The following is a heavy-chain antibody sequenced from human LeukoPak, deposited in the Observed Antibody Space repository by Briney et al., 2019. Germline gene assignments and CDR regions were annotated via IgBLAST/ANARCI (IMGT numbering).Heavy chain of an antibody. CDR1: GYTFSELS. V-gene: IGHV1-8*03. CDR3: AKEGEIATDGNNYYFDL. CDR2: MNPNTGNA. J-gene: IGHJ2*01. Sequence: ASVKVSCKVSGYTFSELSMHWVRQAPGEGLEWMGWMNPNTGNAGYARKFQGRVSLTRNTSISTAYMELSSLRSDDTAVYYCAKEGEIATDGNNYYFDLWGRGTRVTVSS. D-gene: IGHD6-13*01.